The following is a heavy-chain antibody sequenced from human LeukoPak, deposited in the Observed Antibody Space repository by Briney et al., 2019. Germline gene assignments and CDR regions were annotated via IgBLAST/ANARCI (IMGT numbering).Heavy chain of an antibody. Sequence: SETLSLTCTVSGGSISSADYYWSWIRQPPGKGLEWIGYIYYSGSTYYNSSLESRVTISVDTSKNLFFLKLSSVTAADTAVYYCARSIIGTRSKFDYWGQGTLVTVSS. V-gene: IGHV4-30-4*01. CDR3: ARSIIGTRSKFDY. CDR1: GGSISSADYY. CDR2: IYYSGST. J-gene: IGHJ4*02. D-gene: IGHD1/OR15-1a*01.